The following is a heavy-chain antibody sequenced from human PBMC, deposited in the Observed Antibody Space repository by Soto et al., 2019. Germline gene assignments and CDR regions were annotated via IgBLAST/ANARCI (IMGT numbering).Heavy chain of an antibody. D-gene: IGHD3-3*02. CDR2: IYYSGST. J-gene: IGHJ4*02. Sequence: PSETLSLTCTVSGGSISSGGYYWSWIRQHPGKGMEWIGYIYYSGSTYYNPSLKSRVTKSVDTSKNQFSLKLSSVTAADTAVYYCARHTPTRILAGFDYWGQGTLVTVSS. CDR3: ARHTPTRILAGFDY. CDR1: GGSISSGGYY. V-gene: IGHV4-31*03.